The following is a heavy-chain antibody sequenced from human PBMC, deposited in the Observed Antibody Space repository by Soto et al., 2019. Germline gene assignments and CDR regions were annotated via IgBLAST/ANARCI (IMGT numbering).Heavy chain of an antibody. CDR1: GLTFRNYA. CDR3: ARALLPHDAFDI. V-gene: IGHV3-66*01. CDR2: IYSGGST. Sequence: GGSLRLSCAASGLTFRNYAMTWVRRAPGKGPEWVSVIYSGGSTYYADSVKGRFTISRDNSKNTLYLQMNSLRAEDTAVYYCARALLPHDAFDIWGQGTMVTVSS. J-gene: IGHJ3*02.